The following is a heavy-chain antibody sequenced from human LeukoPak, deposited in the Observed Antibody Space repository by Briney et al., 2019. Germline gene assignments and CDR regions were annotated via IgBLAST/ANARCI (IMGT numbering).Heavy chain of an antibody. CDR2: INHSGST. J-gene: IGHJ4*02. V-gene: IGHV4-34*01. CDR1: GGSFSGYY. CDR3: ARGNDYYDSSGFDY. Sequence: SETLSLTCAAYGGSFSGYYWSWIRQPPGKGLEWIGEINHSGSTNYNPSLKSRVTISVDTSKNQFSLKLSSVTAADTAVYYCARGNDYYDSSGFDYWGQGTLVTVSS. D-gene: IGHD3-22*01.